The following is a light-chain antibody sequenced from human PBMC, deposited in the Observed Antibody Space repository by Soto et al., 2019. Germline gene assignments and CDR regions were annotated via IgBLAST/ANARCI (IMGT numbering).Light chain of an antibody. CDR1: QSVGDY. V-gene: IGKV3-11*01. CDR2: DAS. J-gene: IGKJ5*01. CDR3: QQQSGWPPIT. Sequence: VLTQSPATLSLSPGERATLSCRASQSVGDYLAWYQQKPGQAPRLLIYDASTRAAGVPDRFRGSGSGTDFTLTISSVEPEDCGVYYCQQQSGWPPITFGQGTRLEIK.